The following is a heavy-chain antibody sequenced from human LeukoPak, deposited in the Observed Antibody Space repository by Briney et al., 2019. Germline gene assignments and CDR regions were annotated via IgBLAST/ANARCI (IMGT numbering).Heavy chain of an antibody. CDR2: INPNSGGT. V-gene: IGHV1-2*02. CDR1: GYTFTGYY. CDR3: ARDVLRRIHYDSSAYYPGSSY. Sequence: ASVKVSCKASGYTFTGYYMHWVRQAPGQGLEWMGWINPNSGGTNYAQKFQGRVTMTRDTSISTAYMELRSLRSDDTAVYYCARDVLRRIHYDSSAYYPGSSYWGQGTLVTVSS. D-gene: IGHD3-22*01. J-gene: IGHJ4*02.